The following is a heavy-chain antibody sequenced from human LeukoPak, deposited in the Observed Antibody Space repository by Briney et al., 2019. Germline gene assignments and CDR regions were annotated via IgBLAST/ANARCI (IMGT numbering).Heavy chain of an antibody. V-gene: IGHV1-18*01. CDR1: GFTFTRYS. D-gene: IGHD5-18*01. CDR2: ISDYNGNT. J-gene: IGHJ4*02. CDR3: ARDGYIYGTDY. Sequence: ASVKVSCKASGFTFTRYSITWVRQAPGKGHEWMGWISDYNGNTNYAQKYQGRVTMTTDTSTRAAYMELRSLRSDDTAVYYCARDGYIYGTDYWGQGTLVTVSS.